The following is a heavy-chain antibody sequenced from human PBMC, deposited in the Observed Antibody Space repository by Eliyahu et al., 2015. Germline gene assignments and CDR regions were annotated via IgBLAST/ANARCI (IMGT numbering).Heavy chain of an antibody. CDR1: GXSISSSSYY. Sequence: QLQLQESGPGLVKPSETLSLTCTVXGXSISSSSYYWGWIRQPPGKGLEWIGSIYYSGSTYYNPSLKSRVTISVDTSKNQFSLKLSSVTAADTAVYYCARQRFGVVIIVDWGQGTLVTVSS. CDR2: IYYSGST. V-gene: IGHV4-39*01. D-gene: IGHD3-3*01. J-gene: IGHJ4*02. CDR3: ARQRFGVVIIVD.